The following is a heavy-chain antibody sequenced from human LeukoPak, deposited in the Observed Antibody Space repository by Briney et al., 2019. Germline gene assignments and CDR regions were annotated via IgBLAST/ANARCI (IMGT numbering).Heavy chain of an antibody. CDR3: ARENTMVRGEFDP. V-gene: IGHV4-61*02. Sequence: SETLSLTCTVSGGSISSGSYYWSWIRQPAGKGLEWIGRIYTSGSTNYNPSLKSRVTISVDTSKNQFSLKLSSVTAADTAVYYCARENTMVRGEFDPWGQGTLATVSS. J-gene: IGHJ5*02. D-gene: IGHD3-10*01. CDR2: IYTSGST. CDR1: GGSISSGSYY.